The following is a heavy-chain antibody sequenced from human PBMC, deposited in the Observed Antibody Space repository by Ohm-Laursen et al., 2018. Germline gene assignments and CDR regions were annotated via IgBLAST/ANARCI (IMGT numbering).Heavy chain of an antibody. CDR3: AGGVPGVPYE. J-gene: IGHJ4*02. CDR2: INPDSGGT. V-gene: IGHV1-2*02. Sequence: ASVKVSCKASRYTFTGYYMHWVRQAPGQGLEWMGWINPDSGGTNYAQKFQGRVTMTRDTSISTAYMELTRLTSDDTAVYYCAGGVPGVPYEWGQGTLVTVSS. CDR1: RYTFTGYY. D-gene: IGHD3-22*01.